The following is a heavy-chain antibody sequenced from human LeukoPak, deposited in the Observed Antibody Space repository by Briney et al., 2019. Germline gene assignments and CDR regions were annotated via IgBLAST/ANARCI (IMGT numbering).Heavy chain of an antibody. CDR2: ISGDGTRT. D-gene: IGHD3-16*01. V-gene: IGHV3-23*01. CDR3: AKWPEGAMDYFDY. Sequence: GGSLGLSCAASGFSFSSYAMTWARQAPVKGLEWVSAISGDGTRTYYADSVKGRFTISRDNSKDTLYLEMSSLRVEDTAIYYCAKWPEGAMDYFDYWGQGTLVTVSS. CDR1: GFSFSSYA. J-gene: IGHJ4*02.